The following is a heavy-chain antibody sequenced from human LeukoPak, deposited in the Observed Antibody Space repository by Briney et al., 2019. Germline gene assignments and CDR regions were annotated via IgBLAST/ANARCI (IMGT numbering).Heavy chain of an antibody. CDR2: INHSGYT. CDR1: GVSFNDYY. V-gene: IGHV4-34*01. CDR3: TRMTTGHDY. J-gene: IGHJ4*02. Sequence: TSETLSLTCAVSGVSFNDYYWSWVRQTPGTGLEWIGEINHSGYTNDSPSLKSRVTISIDTSRKQFSLNLRSVTVADTGIYYCTRMTTGHDYWGQGTLVTVSS. D-gene: IGHD4-17*01.